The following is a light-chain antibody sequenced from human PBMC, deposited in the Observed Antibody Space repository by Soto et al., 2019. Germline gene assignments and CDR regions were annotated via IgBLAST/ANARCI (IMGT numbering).Light chain of an antibody. CDR1: QSVSSSF. CDR3: LQYGSSPYT. V-gene: IGKV3-20*01. Sequence: EIVLTQSPGTLSLSPGEGATLSCRASQSVSSSFLAWYQQKPGQAPRLLIYGASSRATGIPDRFSGSGSGTDFTLTISRLEPEDFAVYYCLQYGSSPYTFGQGTKLEIK. CDR2: GAS. J-gene: IGKJ2*01.